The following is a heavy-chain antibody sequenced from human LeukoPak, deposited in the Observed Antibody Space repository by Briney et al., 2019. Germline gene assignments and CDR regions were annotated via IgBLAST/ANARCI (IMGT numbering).Heavy chain of an antibody. J-gene: IGHJ3*02. D-gene: IGHD3-10*01. CDR2: INPSGGST. CDR3: ARDYYYGSGSYYPPVRGAFDI. CDR1: GYTFTSYY. Sequence: ASVKVSCKASGYTFTSYYMHWVRQAPGQGLEWMGIINPSGGSTSYAQKFQGRVTMTRDMSTSTVYMELSSLRSEDTAVYYCARDYYYGSGSYYPPVRGAFDIWGQGTMVTVSS. V-gene: IGHV1-46*01.